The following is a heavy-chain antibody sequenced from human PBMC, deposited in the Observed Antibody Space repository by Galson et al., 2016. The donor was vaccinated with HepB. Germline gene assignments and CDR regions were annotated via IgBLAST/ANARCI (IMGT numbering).Heavy chain of an antibody. CDR1: GFTFSNAW. CDR3: TTRWFDP. Sequence: SLRLSCAASGFTFSNAWMSWVRQAPGQGLEWVASIKSNTDGGPTDYAAPVKGRFTIPRDDSKNTLNLHMNSLKTEDTAVYYCTTRWFDPWGQGTLVTVSS. V-gene: IGHV3-15*01. CDR2: IKSNTDGGPT. J-gene: IGHJ5*02.